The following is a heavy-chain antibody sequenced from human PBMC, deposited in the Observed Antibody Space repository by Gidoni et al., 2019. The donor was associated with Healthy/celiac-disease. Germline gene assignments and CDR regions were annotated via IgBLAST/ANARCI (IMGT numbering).Heavy chain of an antibody. CDR1: GGTFSSYT. CDR2: IIPILGIA. CDR3: ARDAMGYYGSGSYLAP. D-gene: IGHD3-10*01. Sequence: QVQLVQSGAEVKKPGSSVKFSCKASGGTFSSYTLSWVRQAPGQGLEWMGRIIPILGIANYAQKFQGRVTSTADKSTSTAYMELSSLRSEDTAVYYCARDAMGYYGSGSYLAPWGQGTLVTVSS. V-gene: IGHV1-69*08. J-gene: IGHJ5*02.